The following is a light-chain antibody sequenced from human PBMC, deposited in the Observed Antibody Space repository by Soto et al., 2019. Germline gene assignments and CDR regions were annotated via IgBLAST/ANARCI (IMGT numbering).Light chain of an antibody. J-gene: IGLJ1*01. V-gene: IGLV2-23*02. CDR2: EVN. CDR1: SSDVGTYTL. Sequence: QSVLTQPASVSGSPGQSITISCTGTSSDVGTYTLVSWYQQHPGKAPKLVIHEVNKRPAGVSKRFSGSKSGDTASLTISGLQAEDEADYYCSSYAGAITFYVFGTGTKVTVL. CDR3: SSYAGAITFYV.